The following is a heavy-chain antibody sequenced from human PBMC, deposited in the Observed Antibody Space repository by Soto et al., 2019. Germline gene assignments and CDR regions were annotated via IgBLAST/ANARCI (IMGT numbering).Heavy chain of an antibody. V-gene: IGHV4-59*08. CDR1: GGSISSYY. Sequence: SETLSLTCTVSGGSISSYYWSWIRQPPGKGLEWIGYIYYSGSTNYNPSLKSRVTISVDTSKNQFSLKLSSVTAADTAVYYCARLQASYSCSSGFDYWGQGTLVTVSS. CDR2: IYYSGST. CDR3: ARLQASYSCSSGFDY. D-gene: IGHD6-6*01. J-gene: IGHJ4*02.